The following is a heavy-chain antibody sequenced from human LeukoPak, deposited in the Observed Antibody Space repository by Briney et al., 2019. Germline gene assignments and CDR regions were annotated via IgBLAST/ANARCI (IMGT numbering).Heavy chain of an antibody. CDR3: ARDMIVVVVAATFTLSFDY. CDR2: ICCCSSYI. CDR1: GFTFSSFL. Sequence: GSLRPSFAAPGFTFSSFLISWVRQAPGKGLEWGSSICCCSSYIYYADSVKGRFTISRDNAKNSLYLQMNSLRAEDTAVYYCARDMIVVVVAATFTLSFDYWGQGTLVTVSS. D-gene: IGHD2-15*01. J-gene: IGHJ4*02. V-gene: IGHV3-21*01.